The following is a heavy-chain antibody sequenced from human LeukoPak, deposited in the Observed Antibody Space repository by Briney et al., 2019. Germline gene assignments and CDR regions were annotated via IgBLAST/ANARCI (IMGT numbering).Heavy chain of an antibody. CDR3: AREGYAEYYYDSSGYYYPPGY. V-gene: IGHV3-11*01. J-gene: IGHJ4*02. CDR2: ISSSGSTI. CDR1: GFTFSDYY. D-gene: IGHD3-22*01. Sequence: GGSLRLSCAASGFTFSDYYMSWIRQAPGKGLEWVSYISSSGSTIYYADSVKGRFAISRDNAKNSLYLQMNSLRAEDTAVYYCAREGYAEYYYDSSGYYYPPGYWGQGTLVTVSS.